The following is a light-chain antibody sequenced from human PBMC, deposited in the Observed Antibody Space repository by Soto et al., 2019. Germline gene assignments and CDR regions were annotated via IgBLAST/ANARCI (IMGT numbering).Light chain of an antibody. V-gene: IGLV2-11*01. CDR2: DVT. Sequence: QPVLNQPRSVSGSPGQSVTISCTGTSSDVGTYNYVSWYQQHPGKAPKLVIYDVTKRPSGVPDRFSGSKSGNTASLTISGLQAEDEADYYCCSYAGSSLWVFGGGTKLTVL. CDR3: CSYAGSSLWV. CDR1: SSDVGTYNY. J-gene: IGLJ3*02.